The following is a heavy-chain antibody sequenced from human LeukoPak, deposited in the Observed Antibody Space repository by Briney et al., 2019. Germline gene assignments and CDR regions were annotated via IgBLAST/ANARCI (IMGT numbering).Heavy chain of an antibody. CDR2: IYHSGST. CDR3: ARISLIYWYFDL. J-gene: IGHJ2*01. V-gene: IGHV4-4*02. Sequence: PSETLSLTCAVSGGSISSSNWWSWVRQPPGKGLEWIGEIYHSGSTNYNPSLKSRVTILVDKSKNQFSLKLSSVTAADTAVYYCARISLIYWYFDLWGRGTLVTVSS. CDR1: GGSISSSNW.